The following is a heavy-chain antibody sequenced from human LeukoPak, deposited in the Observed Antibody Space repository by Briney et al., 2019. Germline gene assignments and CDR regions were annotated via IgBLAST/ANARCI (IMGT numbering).Heavy chain of an antibody. CDR3: ARGDSGYDYGFDN. D-gene: IGHD5-12*01. CDR2: IIPIFGTT. Sequence: GASVKVSCKASGGTFSSHAISWVRQAPGQGLEWGGGIIPIFGTTNYAQKFQGRDTITTDESTSTGYMELRSLRSDDTAVYYCARGDSGYDYGFDNWGQGTLVTVSS. CDR1: GGTFSSHA. J-gene: IGHJ4*02. V-gene: IGHV1-69*05.